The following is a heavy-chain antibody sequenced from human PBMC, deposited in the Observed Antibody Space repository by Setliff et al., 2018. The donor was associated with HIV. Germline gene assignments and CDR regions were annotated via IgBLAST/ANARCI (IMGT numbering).Heavy chain of an antibody. Sequence: SLRLSCAASGFTFSNYAVHWVRQAPGKGLEWVAVASDDGKNIYYADSVKGRFTVSRDNYRNTVFLQMNSLRMEDTAVFYCARDAGRWGSYYYFRYMDVWGKGTTVTVSS. V-gene: IGHV3-30*03. CDR2: ASDDGKNI. CDR3: ARDAGRWGSYYYFRYMDV. J-gene: IGHJ6*03. CDR1: GFTFSNYA. D-gene: IGHD3-16*01.